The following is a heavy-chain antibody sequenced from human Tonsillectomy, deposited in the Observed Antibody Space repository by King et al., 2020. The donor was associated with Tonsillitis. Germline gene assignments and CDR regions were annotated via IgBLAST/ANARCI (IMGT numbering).Heavy chain of an antibody. CDR1: GFTFSSYA. Sequence: QLVQSGGGLVQPGGSLRLSCAASGFTFSSYAMSWVRQAPGKGLECVSGISGPAGSTYYADSVKGRFTISRDNSKNTLYLQMNSLRAEDTALYFCAKDRDLINTHFDYWGQGILVTVSS. CDR2: ISGPAGST. D-gene: IGHD3-10*01. V-gene: IGHV3-23*04. CDR3: AKDRDLINTHFDY. J-gene: IGHJ4*02.